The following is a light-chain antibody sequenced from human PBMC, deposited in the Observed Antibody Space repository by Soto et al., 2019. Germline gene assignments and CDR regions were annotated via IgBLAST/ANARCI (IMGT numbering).Light chain of an antibody. CDR1: SSDVGGYNY. V-gene: IGLV2-14*01. Sequence: QSALTQPASVSGSPGQSITISCTGTSSDVGGYNYVSWYQQHPGRAPKLMIYDVSNRPSGVSNRFSGSTSGNTASLTISGLQAEDEADYYCSSYTSSSTLHVFGTGTKLTVL. J-gene: IGLJ1*01. CDR3: SSYTSSSTLHV. CDR2: DVS.